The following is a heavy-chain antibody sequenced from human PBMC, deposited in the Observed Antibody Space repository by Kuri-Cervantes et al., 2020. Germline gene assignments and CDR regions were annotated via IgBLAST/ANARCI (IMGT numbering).Heavy chain of an antibody. J-gene: IGHJ4*02. CDR3: AKDLWEYQLLDTAFDY. V-gene: IGHV3-7*01. Sequence: GGSLRLSCAASGFTFSSYWMSWVRQAPGKGLEWVANIKQDGSEKYYVDSVKGRFTISRDNAKNSLYLQMNSLRAEDTAVYYCAKDLWEYQLLDTAFDYWGQGTLVTVSS. D-gene: IGHD2-2*01. CDR1: GFTFSSYW. CDR2: IKQDGSEK.